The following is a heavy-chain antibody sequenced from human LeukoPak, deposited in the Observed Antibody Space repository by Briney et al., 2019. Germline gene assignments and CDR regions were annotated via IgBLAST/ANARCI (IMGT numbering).Heavy chain of an antibody. D-gene: IGHD1-1*01. Sequence: GRSLRLSCTTSGFTFGDYAMSWARQAPGKGLEGVGLIRSKSYGGTIEYAASVKGTFTISRDDSKSIAYLQMNSLKTEDTAVYYCTRAHDNLFDYWGQGTLVTVSS. J-gene: IGHJ4*02. V-gene: IGHV3-49*04. CDR3: TRAHDNLFDY. CDR2: IRSKSYGGTI. CDR1: GFTFGDYA.